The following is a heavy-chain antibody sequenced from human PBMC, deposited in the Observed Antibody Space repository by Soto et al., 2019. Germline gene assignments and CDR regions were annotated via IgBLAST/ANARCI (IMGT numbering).Heavy chain of an antibody. CDR2: ISAYNGDT. CDR1: GYTLSNYG. CDR3: ARDYGAGNYRFDC. J-gene: IGHJ4*02. V-gene: IGHV1-18*01. Sequence: QVQLVQSGGEVKKPGASVKVSCEASGYTLSNYGVSWVRQAPGQGLEWMGWISAYNGDTNYAQKFQGRVNMTTDTSTNTAYMELRSLRPDDTAVYYCARDYGAGNYRFDCWGQGTLVAVSS. D-gene: IGHD3-10*01.